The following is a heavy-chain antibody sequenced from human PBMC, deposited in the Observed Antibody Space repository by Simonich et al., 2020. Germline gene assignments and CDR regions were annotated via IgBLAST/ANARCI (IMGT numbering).Heavy chain of an antibody. CDR2: INPNSVGT. Sequence: QVQLVQSGAEVKKPGASVKVSCKASGYTFTGYYRHWVRQAPGQGLEWRGWINPNSVGTNAAQKFQGRVTRTRDTSISTAYMELSRLRSDDTAVYYCARGPRWTGDDAFDIWGQGTMVTVSS. J-gene: IGHJ3*02. V-gene: IGHV1-2*02. CDR3: ARGPRWTGDDAFDI. D-gene: IGHD7-27*01. CDR1: GYTFTGYY.